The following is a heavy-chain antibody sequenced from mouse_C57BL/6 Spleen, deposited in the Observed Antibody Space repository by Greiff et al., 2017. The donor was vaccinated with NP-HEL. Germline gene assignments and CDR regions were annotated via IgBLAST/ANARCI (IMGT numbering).Heavy chain of an antibody. CDR3: ARRNYGSSYGYFDV. CDR1: GYTFTSYW. Sequence: QVQLQQPGAELVKPGASVKMSCKASGYTFTSYWITWVKQRPGQGLEWIGDIYPGSGSTNYNEKFKSKATLTVDTSSSTAYRQLSSLTSEDSAVYYCARRNYGSSYGYFDVWGTGTTVTVSS. D-gene: IGHD1-1*01. J-gene: IGHJ1*03. CDR2: IYPGSGST. V-gene: IGHV1-55*01.